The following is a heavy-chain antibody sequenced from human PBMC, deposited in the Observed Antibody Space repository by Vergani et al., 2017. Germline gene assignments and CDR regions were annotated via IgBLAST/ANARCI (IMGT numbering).Heavy chain of an antibody. D-gene: IGHD1-26*01. CDR3: ARHRRQWDLVRSHTYYMDV. CDR1: GYSFSNYW. J-gene: IGHJ6*03. V-gene: IGHV5-51*01. Sequence: EVQLVQSGAEVKKPGESLKISCKGSGYSFSNYWIGWVRQMPGKGLEWMGIIYPGDSDTRYSPSFQGLVTFSAAKSISTAYLQWSSLQASDTAMYYCARHRRQWDLVRSHTYYMDVWGKGTTVTVSS. CDR2: IYPGDSDT.